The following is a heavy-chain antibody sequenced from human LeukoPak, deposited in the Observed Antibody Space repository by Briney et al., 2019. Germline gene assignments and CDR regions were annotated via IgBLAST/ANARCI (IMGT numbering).Heavy chain of an antibody. D-gene: IGHD4-17*01. CDR3: AREDRDYGDAYFDY. CDR2: ISSSGSTI. Sequence: PGGSLRLSCAASGFTFSDYYMSWIRQAPGKGLEWVSYISSSGSTIYYADSVKGRFTISRDNAKNSLYLQMNSLRAEDTAVYHCAREDRDYGDAYFDYWGQGTLVTVSS. CDR1: GFTFSDYY. J-gene: IGHJ4*02. V-gene: IGHV3-11*01.